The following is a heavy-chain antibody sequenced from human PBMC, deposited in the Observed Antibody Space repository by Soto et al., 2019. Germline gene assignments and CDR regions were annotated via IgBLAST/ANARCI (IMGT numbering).Heavy chain of an antibody. V-gene: IGHV3-33*01. J-gene: IGHJ6*02. CDR3: ATDSNYGMDV. Sequence: PGGSLRLSCAASGFTYSTYGIHWVRQAPGKGLEWVAVIWLDGSKRYFAGSVKGRVTVSRDNSKNTLYLQMNSLRAEDTAVYYCATDSNYGMDVWGQGTTVTVSS. CDR1: GFTYSTYG. D-gene: IGHD3-3*02. CDR2: IWLDGSKR.